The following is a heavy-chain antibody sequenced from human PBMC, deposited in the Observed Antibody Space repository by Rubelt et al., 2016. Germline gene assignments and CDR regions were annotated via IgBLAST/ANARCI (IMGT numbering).Heavy chain of an antibody. Sequence: EWVGRIKSKVDGGTSDYAAPVTGRFTISRDDSTNTLYLQMNSLKTEDTAVYYCVLTAISVTSALKDHFFDYWGQGTLVTVSS. V-gene: IGHV3-15*01. D-gene: IGHD2-2*02. J-gene: IGHJ4*02. CDR2: IKSKVDGGTS. CDR3: VLTAISVTSALKDHFFDY.